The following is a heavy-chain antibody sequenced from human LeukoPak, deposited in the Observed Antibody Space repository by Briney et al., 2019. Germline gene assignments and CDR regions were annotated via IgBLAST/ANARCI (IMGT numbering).Heavy chain of an antibody. CDR1: GVTFRSYS. CDR2: ISTSSATV. J-gene: IGHJ6*02. D-gene: IGHD3-9*01. Sequence: PGGSLRLSCAASGVTFRSYSMNWVRQAPGKGLEWVSYISTSSATVYYADSVRGRFTISRDNAKNALFLQMNSLRDEDTAVYYCANILPPRGLQTDYYYYYGVDVWGQGTTVTVSS. CDR3: ANILPPRGLQTDYYYYYGVDV. V-gene: IGHV3-48*02.